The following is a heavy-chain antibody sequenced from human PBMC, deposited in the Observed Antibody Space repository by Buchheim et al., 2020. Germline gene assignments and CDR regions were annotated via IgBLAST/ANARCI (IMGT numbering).Heavy chain of an antibody. CDR1: GDSISRDQYS. J-gene: IGHJ4*02. D-gene: IGHD5-24*01. Sequence: QLHLQESGSGLVKPSQTLSLTCTVSGDSISRDQYSWGWIRQPPGEGLEWIGYIYHSGNTYYNSSLRSRVAISVDSSRNQFSLNLTSVTAADTAVYYCARGGWTNGYSWGQGIL. CDR3: ARGGWTNGYS. CDR2: IYHSGNT. V-gene: IGHV4-30-2*01.